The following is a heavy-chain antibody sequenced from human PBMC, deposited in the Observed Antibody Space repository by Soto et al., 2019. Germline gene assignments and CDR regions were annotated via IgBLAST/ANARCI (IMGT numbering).Heavy chain of an antibody. CDR1: GYTFTGYY. CDR2: TNPNSGGT. CDR3: ARAGITGTRYYYGMDG. J-gene: IGHJ6*02. D-gene: IGHD1-20*01. Sequence: ASVKVSCKASGYTFTGYYMHWVRQAPGQGLEWMGWTNPNSGGTNYAQKFQGWVTMTRDTSISTAYMELSRLRSDDTGVYYCARAGITGTRYYYGMDGWGQGTTVTVSS. V-gene: IGHV1-2*04.